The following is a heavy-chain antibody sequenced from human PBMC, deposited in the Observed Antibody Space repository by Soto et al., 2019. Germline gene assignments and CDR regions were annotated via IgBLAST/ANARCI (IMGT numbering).Heavy chain of an antibody. J-gene: IGHJ4*02. V-gene: IGHV1-69*01. CDR1: GGSFSSYG. Sequence: QVQLVQSGAEVKKPGSSVKVSCKASGGSFSSYGISWVRQAPGQGLEWVGGIIPIFNTGNHAQKFQGRVTITADESTSTAYMELSSLRSEDTAVYYCARVEVGATYFDYWGQGPLVTVSS. D-gene: IGHD1-26*01. CDR2: IIPIFNTG. CDR3: ARVEVGATYFDY.